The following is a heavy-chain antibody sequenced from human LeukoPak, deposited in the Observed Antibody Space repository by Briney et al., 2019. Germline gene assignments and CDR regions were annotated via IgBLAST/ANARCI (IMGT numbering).Heavy chain of an antibody. CDR1: GYTFTSYY. J-gene: IGHJ1*01. V-gene: IGHV1-46*01. Sequence: ASVKVSCKASGYTFTSYYIYWVRRAPGQGLEWMGMINPSGGGTRYPQKFQGRVTMTRDTSTSTVYMELSSLRSEDTAVYYCARAHPPTGYCSSVACYRGSEYFQHWGQGTLVTVSS. CDR2: INPSGGGT. D-gene: IGHD2-2*02. CDR3: ARAHPPTGYCSSVACYRGSEYFQH.